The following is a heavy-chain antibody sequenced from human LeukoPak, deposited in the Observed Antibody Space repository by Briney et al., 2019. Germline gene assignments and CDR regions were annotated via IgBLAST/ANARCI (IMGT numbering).Heavy chain of an antibody. D-gene: IGHD5-18*01. CDR1: GVSISSHY. CDR3: ATIKRGSIYGYFDF. V-gene: IGHV4-59*11. J-gene: IGHJ4*02. Sequence: SETLSLTCTVSGVSISSHYWSWIRQPPGKGLEWIAYMYDSESTKDNPSLKGRITLSADTSKNQFSLRLSSVTAADTAVYYCATIKRGSIYGYFDFWGQGILVTVSS. CDR2: MYDSEST.